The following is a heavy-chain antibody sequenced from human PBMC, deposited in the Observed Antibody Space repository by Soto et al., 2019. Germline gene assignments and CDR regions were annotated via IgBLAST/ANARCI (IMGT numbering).Heavy chain of an antibody. D-gene: IGHD4-17*01. Sequence: GGSLRLSCAASGFTFSSYGMHWVRQAPGKGLEWVAVISYDGSNKYYADYVKGRFTISRDNSKNTLYLQMNSLRAEDTAVYYCAKDGIYGDYGEGFDYWGQGTLVTVSS. CDR1: GFTFSSYG. J-gene: IGHJ4*02. CDR3: AKDGIYGDYGEGFDY. CDR2: ISYDGSNK. V-gene: IGHV3-30*18.